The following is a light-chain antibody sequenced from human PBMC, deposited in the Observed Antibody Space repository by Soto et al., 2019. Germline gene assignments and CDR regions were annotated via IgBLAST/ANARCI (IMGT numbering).Light chain of an antibody. CDR3: QHYGSTPWS. CDR2: GAS. J-gene: IGKJ1*01. CDR1: QRVSSTY. Sequence: EVVLTQSPGTLSLSPGERATLSCRASQRVSSTYLAWYQQRPGQAPRLLIYGASTRATDIPDRISGSGSGTDFTLTVSRLEHEDFAVYYCQHYGSTPWSFGQGTKVEIK. V-gene: IGKV3-20*01.